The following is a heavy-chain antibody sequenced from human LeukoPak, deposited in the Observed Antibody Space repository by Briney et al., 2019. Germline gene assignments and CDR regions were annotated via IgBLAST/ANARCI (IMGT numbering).Heavy chain of an antibody. CDR2: ISWNSGSI. D-gene: IGHD1-26*01. J-gene: IGHJ4*02. V-gene: IGHV3-9*01. Sequence: GRSLRLSCAASGFTFDDYAMHWVRQAPGKGLEWVSGISWNSGSIGYADSVKGRFTISRDNAKNSLYLQMNSLRAEDTALYYCARSGPFDYWGQGTLVTVSS. CDR1: GFTFDDYA. CDR3: ARSGPFDY.